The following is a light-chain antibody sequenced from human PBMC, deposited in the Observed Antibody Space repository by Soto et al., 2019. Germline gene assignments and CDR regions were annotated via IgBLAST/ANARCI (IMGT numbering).Light chain of an antibody. V-gene: IGKV3-20*01. CDR1: QSVSSSSY. Sequence: EIVLTQSPGTLSLSPGERATLSCRASQSVSSSSYLAWYQQKPGQAPRLLIYGASSRATGIPDRFSGSGSGTDFTLTISRLEPEDFAVYYCQQFGSSSWTFGQGTKVDI. CDR3: QQFGSSSWT. CDR2: GAS. J-gene: IGKJ1*01.